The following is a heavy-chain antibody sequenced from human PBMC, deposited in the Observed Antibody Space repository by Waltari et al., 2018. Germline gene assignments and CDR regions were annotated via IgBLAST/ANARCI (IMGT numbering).Heavy chain of an antibody. J-gene: IGHJ4*02. CDR2: MKEDGTQK. CDR3: ARDWNWGFDY. Sequence: EVQLVESGGGLVQPGGSRSLSCAASGFRFSNNWMSWVRQAPGKGLEWVANMKEDGTQKYYVDSVRGRFTISRDNTKNTLYLQMNSLRVEDTAVYYCARDWNWGFDYWGQGTLVTVSS. V-gene: IGHV3-7*01. D-gene: IGHD7-27*01. CDR1: GFRFSNNW.